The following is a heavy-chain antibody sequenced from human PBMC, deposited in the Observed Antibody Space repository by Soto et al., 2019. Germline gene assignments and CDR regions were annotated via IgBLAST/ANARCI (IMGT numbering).Heavy chain of an antibody. CDR1: GFTFSSYS. V-gene: IGHV3-21*01. CDR2: ISSSSSYI. CDR3: ARAKYYDFWSGYPAYFDL. J-gene: IGHJ2*01. D-gene: IGHD3-3*01. Sequence: EVQLVESGGGLVKPGGSLRLSCAASGFTFSSYSMNWVRQAPGKGLEWVSSISSSSSYIYYADSVKGRFTISRDNAKNSLYLQMNSLRAEDTAVYYCARAKYYDFWSGYPAYFDLWGRGTLVTVSS.